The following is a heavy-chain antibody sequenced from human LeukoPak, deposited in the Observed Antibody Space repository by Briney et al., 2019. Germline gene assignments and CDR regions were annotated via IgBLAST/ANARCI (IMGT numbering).Heavy chain of an antibody. CDR1: GGSINSYY. CDR2: IYYSGST. CDR3: SRLRSGRYFDQ. V-gene: IGHV4-59*08. D-gene: IGHD6-19*01. J-gene: IGHJ4*02. Sequence: ASETLSLTCTVSGGSINSYYWSWIRQPPGKGLEWIGYIYYSGSTKYNPSLKSRVTISLDMSKTQFSLKLTSVTAAHPGFYFFSRLRSGRYFDQRGQGTLVTLSS.